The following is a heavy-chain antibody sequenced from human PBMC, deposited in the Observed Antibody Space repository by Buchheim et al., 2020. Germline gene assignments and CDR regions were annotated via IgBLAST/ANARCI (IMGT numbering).Heavy chain of an antibody. CDR3: ARSVLLWFGGYGMDV. J-gene: IGHJ6*02. CDR1: GYTFTGYY. V-gene: IGHV1-2*04. D-gene: IGHD3-10*01. CDR2: INPNSGGT. Sequence: QVQLVQSGAEVKKPGASVKVSCKASGYTFTGYYMHWVRQAPGQGLEWMGWINPNSGGTNYAQKFKGWVTMTRDRSISTAYMGLGRLRSDDTAVYYCARSVLLWFGGYGMDVWGQGTT.